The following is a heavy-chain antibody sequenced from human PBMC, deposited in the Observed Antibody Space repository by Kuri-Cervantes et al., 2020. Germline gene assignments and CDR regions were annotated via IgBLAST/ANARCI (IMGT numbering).Heavy chain of an antibody. CDR2: ISWNSGSI. D-gene: IGHD3-10*01. V-gene: IGHV3-9*01. CDR3: ARVRGVDYFDY. CDR1: GFTFDDYA. J-gene: IGHJ4*02. Sequence: SLKISCAASGFTFDDYAMHWVRQAPGKGLEWVSGISWNSGSIGYADSVKGRFTISRDNSKNTLYLQMNSLRAEDTAVYYCARVRGVDYFDYWGQGTRVTVSS.